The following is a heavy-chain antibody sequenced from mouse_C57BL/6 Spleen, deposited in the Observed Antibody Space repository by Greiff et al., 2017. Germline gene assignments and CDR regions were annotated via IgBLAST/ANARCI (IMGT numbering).Heavy chain of an antibody. CDR2: IDPASGNT. D-gene: IGHD1-1*01. Sequence: EVQLQQSVAELVRPGASVKLSCTASGFNIKNTYMHWVQQRPEQGLEWIGRIDPASGNTKYAPKFQGRATIPADTSSNTAYLQLSCLTSEDTAIYYCAPITTDWYFDVWGTGTTVTVSS. V-gene: IGHV14-3*01. CDR1: GFNIKNTY. J-gene: IGHJ1*03. CDR3: APITTDWYFDV.